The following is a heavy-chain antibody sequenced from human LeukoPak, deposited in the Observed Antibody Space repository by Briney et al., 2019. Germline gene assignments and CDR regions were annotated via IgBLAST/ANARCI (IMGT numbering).Heavy chain of an antibody. CDR2: IYYSGST. V-gene: IGHV4-59*11. J-gene: IGHJ4*02. CDR3: ARGINDYGENFDY. Sequence: SETLSLICSVCVRFISSHYWSWIRQPPGKGVEGIGYIYYSGSTNYNPSLKSRVTISVDTSKNQFSLKLSSVTAADTAVYYCARGINDYGENFDYWGQGTLVTVSS. D-gene: IGHD4-17*01. CDR1: VRFISSHY.